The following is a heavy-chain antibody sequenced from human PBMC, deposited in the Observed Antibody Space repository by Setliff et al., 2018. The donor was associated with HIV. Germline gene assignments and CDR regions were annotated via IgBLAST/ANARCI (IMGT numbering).Heavy chain of an antibody. J-gene: IGHJ6*02. V-gene: IGHV1-18*01. CDR1: GYTFASYG. Sequence: ASVKVSCKASGYTFASYGITWVRQAPGQGLEWMGWIITDNGKTNYGQKFQGRVAMTTDTSTSTAYMELSSLRSDDTAVYYCARDSFGGEFTYYYYGMDVWGQGTTVTVSS. D-gene: IGHD3-10*01. CDR2: IITDNGKT. CDR3: ARDSFGGEFTYYYYGMDV.